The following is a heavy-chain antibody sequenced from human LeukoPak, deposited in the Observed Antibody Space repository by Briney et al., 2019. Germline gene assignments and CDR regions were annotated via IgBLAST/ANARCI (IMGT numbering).Heavy chain of an antibody. J-gene: IGHJ3*02. V-gene: IGHV3-11*01. D-gene: IGHD3-22*01. Sequence: GGSLRLSCAASGFTFSDYYMSWIRQAPGKGLEWVSYISSSGSTIYYADSVKGRFTISRDNSKNTLYLQVNSLRAEDTAVYYCAKDLYYYDSSGYYYLYGAFDIWGQGTMVTVSS. CDR2: ISSSGSTI. CDR3: AKDLYYYDSSGYYYLYGAFDI. CDR1: GFTFSDYY.